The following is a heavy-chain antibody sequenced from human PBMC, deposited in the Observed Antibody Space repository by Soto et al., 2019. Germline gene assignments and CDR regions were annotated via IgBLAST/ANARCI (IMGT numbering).Heavy chain of an antibody. CDR3: ANYVAVAGFDY. Sequence: PGESLKIAWKFSGYTSTTYWIGWVRQLPGKGLEWMAIIYPRDSEIRYSPSFQGHVTISADRSITTAYLQWSSLKASDTATYYCANYVAVAGFDYWGPGTMVTVSS. J-gene: IGHJ4*02. D-gene: IGHD6-19*01. CDR1: GYTSTTYW. CDR2: IYPRDSEI. V-gene: IGHV5-51*01.